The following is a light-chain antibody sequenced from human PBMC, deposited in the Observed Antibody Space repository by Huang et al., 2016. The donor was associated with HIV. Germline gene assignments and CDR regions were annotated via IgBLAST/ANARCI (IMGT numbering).Light chain of an antibody. CDR2: LGS. J-gene: IGKJ1*01. Sequence: DIVMTQSPLSLSVTPGEPASISCRSTQSLLQSYGNYYLDWYVQKAGQSPQLLIYLGSYRASGVPDRVSGGGSGTDFTLKINTVEADDTGIYYCMQALQTPWTFGQGTKVEIK. V-gene: IGKV2-28*01. CDR1: QSLLQSYGNYY. CDR3: MQALQTPWT.